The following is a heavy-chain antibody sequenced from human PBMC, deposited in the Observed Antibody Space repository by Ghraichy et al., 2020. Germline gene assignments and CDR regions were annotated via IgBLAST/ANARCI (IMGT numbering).Heavy chain of an antibody. CDR3: TPGFSGYDYWGFDY. J-gene: IGHJ4*02. D-gene: IGHD5-12*01. Sequence: GGSLRLSCAASGFTFSNAWMSWVRQAPGKGLEWVGRIKSKTDGGTTDYAAPVKGRFTISRDDSKNTLYLQMNSLKTEDQAVYFCTPGFSGYDYWGFDYWGQGTLVTVSS. CDR1: GFTFSNAW. V-gene: IGHV3-15*01. CDR2: IKSKTDGGTT.